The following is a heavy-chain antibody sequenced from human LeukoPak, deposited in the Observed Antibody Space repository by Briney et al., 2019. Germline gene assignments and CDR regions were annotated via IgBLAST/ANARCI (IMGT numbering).Heavy chain of an antibody. CDR1: GGSISSHY. CDR3: ARGGAVPARYYYYGMDV. J-gene: IGHJ6*02. V-gene: IGHV4-59*11. CDR2: IYYSGST. D-gene: IGHD3-16*01. Sequence: SETLSLTCTVSGGSISSHYWSWIRQPPGKGLEWIGYIYYSGSTNYNPSLKSRVTISVDTSKNQFSLKLSSVTAADTAVYYCARGGAVPARYYYYGMDVWGRGTTVTVSS.